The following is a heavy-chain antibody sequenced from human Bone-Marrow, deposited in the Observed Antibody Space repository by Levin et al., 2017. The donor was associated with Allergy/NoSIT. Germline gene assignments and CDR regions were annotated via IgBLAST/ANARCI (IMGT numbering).Heavy chain of an antibody. V-gene: IGHV4-59*01. D-gene: IGHD5-12*01. Sequence: SETLSLTCSVSGASISSYYWIWIRQPPGKGLEWIGYVYYTGSTDYNPSLKSRVTMSLDTSKNQFSLRLSSVTAADTAAYYCARKAIVATVMSYFDHWGQGTLVTVSS. CDR2: VYYTGST. CDR3: ARKAIVATVMSYFDH. J-gene: IGHJ4*02. CDR1: GASISSYY.